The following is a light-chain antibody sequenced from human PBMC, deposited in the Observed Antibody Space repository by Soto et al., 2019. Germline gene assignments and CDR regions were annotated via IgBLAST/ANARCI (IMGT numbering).Light chain of an antibody. Sequence: DVQMTQSPSSLSASVGDRVIITCKANQSIANFLNWFQHKPGEAPKLLISEASHLELGVPSRFSGSRSGTDFVLDISNLQSEDVATYFCQQYEDLPLTFGGGTKVDI. V-gene: IGKV1-33*01. CDR2: EAS. J-gene: IGKJ4*01. CDR3: QQYEDLPLT. CDR1: QSIANF.